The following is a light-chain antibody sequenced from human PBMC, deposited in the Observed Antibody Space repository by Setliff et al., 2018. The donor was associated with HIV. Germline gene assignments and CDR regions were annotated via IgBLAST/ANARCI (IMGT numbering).Light chain of an antibody. CDR1: SSDVGGYNY. CDR2: EVR. V-gene: IGLV2-14*01. J-gene: IGLJ1*01. Sequence: QSVLTQPASVSGSPGQSITISCTGTSSDVGGYNYVSWYQQHPGKAPKLIIYEVRNRPSGVSNRFSGSKSGNTASLTISGLHAEDEGDYYCSSYAITNTLPFGTGTKGTVL. CDR3: SSYAITNTLP.